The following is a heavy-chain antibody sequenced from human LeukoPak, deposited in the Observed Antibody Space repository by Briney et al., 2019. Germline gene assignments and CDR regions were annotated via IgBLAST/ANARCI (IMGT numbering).Heavy chain of an antibody. V-gene: IGHV1-2*02. J-gene: IGHJ5*02. CDR1: GYTFTVYY. Sequence: ASVKVSCKASGYTFTVYYMHWVRQAPGQGLEWMGWINPNSGGTNYAQKFQGRVTMTRDTSISTAYMELSRLRSDDTAVYYCARGTEHYYDSSGYYYWLGPWGQGTLVTVSS. CDR3: ARGTEHYYDSSGYYYWLGP. D-gene: IGHD3-22*01. CDR2: INPNSGGT.